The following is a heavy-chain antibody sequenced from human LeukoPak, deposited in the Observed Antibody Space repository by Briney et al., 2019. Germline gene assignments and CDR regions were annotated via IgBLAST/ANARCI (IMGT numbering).Heavy chain of an antibody. CDR3: ARERVRDYYDSSGYLDY. D-gene: IGHD3-22*01. J-gene: IGHJ4*02. V-gene: IGHV3-53*01. CDR1: GFTFSSYE. CDR2: IYSGGST. Sequence: GSLRLSCAASGFTFSSYEMNWVRQAPGKGLEWVSVIYSGGSTYFADSVKGRFTISRDNPKNTVYLQMNSLRAEDTAVYYCARERVRDYYDSSGYLDYWGQGTLVTVSS.